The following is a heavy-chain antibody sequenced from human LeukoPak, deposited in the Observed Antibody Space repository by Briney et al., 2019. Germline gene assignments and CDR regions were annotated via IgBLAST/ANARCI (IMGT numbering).Heavy chain of an antibody. Sequence: SVKVSCKASGGTFSSYAISWVGQAPGQGLECMGRIIPILGIANYAQKFQGRVTITADKSTSTAYMELSSLRSEDTAVYYCARDLDRWDYYGSGSYHHYYGMDVWGQGTTVTVSS. CDR2: IIPILGIA. CDR1: GGTFSSYA. CDR3: ARDLDRWDYYGSGSYHHYYGMDV. D-gene: IGHD3-10*01. J-gene: IGHJ6*02. V-gene: IGHV1-69*04.